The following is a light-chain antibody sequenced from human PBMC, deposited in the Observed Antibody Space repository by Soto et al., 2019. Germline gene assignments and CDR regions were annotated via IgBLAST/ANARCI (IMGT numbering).Light chain of an antibody. Sequence: IVLTQSPGTLSLSPGGGATLSCRASQSVSSSYLAWYQQKPGQAPRLLIYDASHRAAGIPARFSGSGFGTDFTLTISRLEPEDFAVYYCQLMGTFGQGTKVDIK. CDR2: DAS. J-gene: IGKJ1*01. CDR1: QSVSSSY. CDR3: QLMGT. V-gene: IGKV3-20*01.